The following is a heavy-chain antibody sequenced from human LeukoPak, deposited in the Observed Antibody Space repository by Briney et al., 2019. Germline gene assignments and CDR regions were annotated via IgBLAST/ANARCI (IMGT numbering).Heavy chain of an antibody. Sequence: ASVKVSCKASGYTFTSYGISWVRQAPGQGLEWMGWISAYNGNTNYAQKLQGRVTMTTDTSTSTDYMELRSQRSDDTAVYNCARGIAVAGPYYFDYWGQGTLVTVSS. CDR3: ARGIAVAGPYYFDY. D-gene: IGHD6-19*01. CDR2: ISAYNGNT. CDR1: GYTFTSYG. V-gene: IGHV1-18*01. J-gene: IGHJ4*02.